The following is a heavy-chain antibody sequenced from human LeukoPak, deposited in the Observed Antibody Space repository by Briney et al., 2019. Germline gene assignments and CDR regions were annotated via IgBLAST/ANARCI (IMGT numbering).Heavy chain of an antibody. CDR2: INHSGST. CDR1: GGSFSGYY. D-gene: IGHD2-2*01. J-gene: IGHJ5*02. V-gene: IGHV4-34*01. Sequence: PSESLSLTCAVYGGSFSGYYWSWIRQPPGKGLEWVGEINHSGSTNYNPSLKSRITISVDTSKKQFPLKQSSVTAADTAVYYWARGPPHCSITSCRYNWFDPWGQGTLVTVSS. CDR3: ARGPPHCSITSCRYNWFDP.